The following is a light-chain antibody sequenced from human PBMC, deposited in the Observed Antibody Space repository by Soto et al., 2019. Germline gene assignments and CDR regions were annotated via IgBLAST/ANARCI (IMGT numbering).Light chain of an antibody. V-gene: IGKV3-11*01. CDR3: QQRNDWPWT. CDR1: QSVNVY. J-gene: IGKJ1*01. CDR2: DAS. Sequence: EIVLTQSPATLSLSPVERATLSCRASQSVNVYLAWYQQKPGQAPRLLISDASDRAAGVPVRFSGSGSGTDFTLTISSLEHEDFAVYFCQQRNDWPWTFGQGNKVEIK.